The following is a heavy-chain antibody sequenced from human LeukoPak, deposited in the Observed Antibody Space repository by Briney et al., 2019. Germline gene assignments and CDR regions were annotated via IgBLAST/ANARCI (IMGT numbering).Heavy chain of an antibody. V-gene: IGHV1-69*13. CDR3: ARARTTVVTGVFDY. CDR2: IIPNFGTA. Sequence: GASVKVPCKASGFTFTSSAVQWVRQAPGQGLEWMGGIIPNFGTANYAQKFQDRVAITADESTSTAYMELSSLRSEDTAVYYCARARTTVVTGVFDYWGQGTLVTVSS. D-gene: IGHD4-23*01. CDR1: GFTFTSSA. J-gene: IGHJ4*02.